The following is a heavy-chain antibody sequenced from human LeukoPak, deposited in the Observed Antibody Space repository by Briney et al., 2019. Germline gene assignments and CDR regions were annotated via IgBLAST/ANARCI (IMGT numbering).Heavy chain of an antibody. J-gene: IGHJ4*02. CDR1: GGSFSGYY. CDR2: INHSGST. CDR3: ARGKIGDIVVVPAAIFHFDY. V-gene: IGHV4-34*01. D-gene: IGHD2-2*01. Sequence: SETLSLTWAVYGGSFSGYYWSWIRQPPGKGLEWIGEINHSGSTNYNPSLKSRVTISVDTSKNQFSLKLSSVTAADTAVYYCARGKIGDIVVVPAAIFHFDYWGQGTLVTVSS.